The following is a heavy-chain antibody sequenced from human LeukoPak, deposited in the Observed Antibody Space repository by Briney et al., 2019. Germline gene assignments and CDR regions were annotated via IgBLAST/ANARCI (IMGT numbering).Heavy chain of an antibody. D-gene: IGHD3-16*01. CDR3: ARVGLGVYGGDY. CDR2: ISGDGGST. V-gene: IGHV3-43*02. CDR1: GFTFDDYA. J-gene: IGHJ4*02. Sequence: PGGSLRLSCAASGFTFDDYAMHWVRQAPGKGLEWVSLISGDGGSTYYADSVKGRFTISRDNAKNSVYLQMNSLRAEDTAVYYCARVGLGVYGGDYWGQGALVTVSS.